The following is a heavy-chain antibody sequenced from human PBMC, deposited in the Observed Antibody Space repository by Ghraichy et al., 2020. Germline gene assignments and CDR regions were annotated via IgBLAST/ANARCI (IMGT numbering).Heavy chain of an antibody. V-gene: IGHV3-23*01. Sequence: GGSLRLSCAASGFTFSSFAMSWVRQAPGKGLEWVSATIDTGANTFYADSVKGRFTISRDNSKNTLYLQMNSLRGEDTAVYYCAKMAGHPHYYMDVWGKGTAVTVSS. CDR2: TIDTGANT. CDR3: AKMAGHPHYYMDV. J-gene: IGHJ6*03. CDR1: GFTFSSFA. D-gene: IGHD6-19*01.